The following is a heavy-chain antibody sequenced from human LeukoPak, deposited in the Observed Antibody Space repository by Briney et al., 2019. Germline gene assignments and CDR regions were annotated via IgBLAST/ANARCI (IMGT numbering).Heavy chain of an antibody. J-gene: IGHJ4*02. Sequence: GRSLRLSCAASGFTLSSYGMHWVRQAPGKGLEWVAVIWYDGSNKYYADSVKGRFTISRDNSKNTLYLQMNSLRAEDTAVYYCAKDDSSGYYYLPMYWGQGTLVTVSS. V-gene: IGHV3-33*06. CDR3: AKDDSSGYYYLPMY. CDR2: IWYDGSNK. D-gene: IGHD3-22*01. CDR1: GFTLSSYG.